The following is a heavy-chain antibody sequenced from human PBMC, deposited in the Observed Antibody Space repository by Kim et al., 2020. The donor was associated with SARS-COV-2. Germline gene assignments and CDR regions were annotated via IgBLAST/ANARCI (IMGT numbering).Heavy chain of an antibody. D-gene: IGHD2-15*01. CDR3: ARNHCSGGSCYYYYGMDV. J-gene: IGHJ6*02. V-gene: IGHV4-39*07. CDR1: GGSISSSSYY. Sequence: SETLSLTCTVSGGSISSSSYYWGWIRQPPGKGLEWIGSIYYSGSTYYNPSLKSRVTISVDTSKNQFSLKLSSVTAADTAVYYCARNHCSGGSCYYYYGMDVWGQGTTVTVSS. CDR2: IYYSGST.